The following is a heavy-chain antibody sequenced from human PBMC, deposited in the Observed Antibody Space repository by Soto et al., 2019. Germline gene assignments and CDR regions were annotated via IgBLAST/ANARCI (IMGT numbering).Heavy chain of an antibody. CDR2: MNPGSGDT. Sequence: GASVKVSFKASGYTFTNNDVSWLRQATGQGLEWMGWMNPGSGDTGYAQKFQGRVTMTRDISIATAYMELSSLRSDDTAIYYCATMATFGSLNWFDPWGQGTLVTVSS. V-gene: IGHV1-8*01. CDR3: ATMATFGSLNWFDP. J-gene: IGHJ5*02. CDR1: GYTFTNND. D-gene: IGHD3-10*01.